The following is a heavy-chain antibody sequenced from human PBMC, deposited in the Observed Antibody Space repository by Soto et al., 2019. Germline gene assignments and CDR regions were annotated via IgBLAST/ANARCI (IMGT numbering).Heavy chain of an antibody. V-gene: IGHV3-43*01. Sequence: GGSLRLSCAASGFTFDDYTMHWVRQAPGKGLEWISLISWDGGSSYYADSVKGRFTISRDNSKNTLYLQMNSLRAEDTAVYYCAKYVVALGRFAPWGQGTPVTVSA. J-gene: IGHJ5*02. CDR2: ISWDGGSS. D-gene: IGHD2-21*01. CDR3: AKYVVALGRFAP. CDR1: GFTFDDYT.